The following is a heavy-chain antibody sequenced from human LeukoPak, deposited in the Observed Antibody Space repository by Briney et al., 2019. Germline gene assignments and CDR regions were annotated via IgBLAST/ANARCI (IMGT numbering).Heavy chain of an antibody. Sequence: QPGRSLRLSCAASGFTFSSYGMHWVRQAPGKGLEWVAVIWYDGSNKYYADSVKGRFTISRDNSKNTLYLQMNSLRAEDTAVYYCAKDRRGAAAGPDYWGQGTLATVSS. CDR3: AKDRRGAAAGPDY. CDR2: IWYDGSNK. J-gene: IGHJ4*02. V-gene: IGHV3-33*06. CDR1: GFTFSSYG. D-gene: IGHD6-13*01.